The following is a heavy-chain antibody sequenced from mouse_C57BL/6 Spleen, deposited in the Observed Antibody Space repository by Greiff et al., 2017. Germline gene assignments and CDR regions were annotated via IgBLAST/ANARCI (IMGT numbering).Heavy chain of an antibody. J-gene: IGHJ3*01. Sequence: QVQLQQPGAELVRPGSSVKLSCKASGYTFTSYWMHWVKQRPIQGLEWIGNIDPSDSETHYNQKFKDKATLTVDKSSSTAYRQLSSLTSEDSAVYYCARDYGSSAFAYWGQGTLVTVSA. CDR1: GYTFTSYW. CDR3: ARDYGSSAFAY. CDR2: IDPSDSET. V-gene: IGHV1-52*01. D-gene: IGHD1-1*01.